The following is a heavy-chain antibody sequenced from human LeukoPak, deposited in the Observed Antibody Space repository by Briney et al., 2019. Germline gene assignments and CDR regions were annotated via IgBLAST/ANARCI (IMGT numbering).Heavy chain of an antibody. V-gene: IGHV3-21*01. CDR3: ARSQSVVRDYYFDY. CDR1: GFTFSSYS. CDR2: ISSSSSYI. J-gene: IGHJ4*02. D-gene: IGHD4-23*01. Sequence: GRSLRLSCAASGFTFSSYSMNWVRQAPGRGLEWVSSISSSSSYIYYADSVKGRFTISRDNAKNSLYLQMNSLRAEDTAVYYCARSQSVVRDYYFDYWGQGTLVTVSS.